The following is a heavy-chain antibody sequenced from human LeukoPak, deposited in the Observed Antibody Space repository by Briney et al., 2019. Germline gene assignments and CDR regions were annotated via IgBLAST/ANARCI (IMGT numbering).Heavy chain of an antibody. D-gene: IGHD4-23*01. CDR3: AREGNGGNRYYFDY. J-gene: IGHJ4*02. CDR1: GGTFSSYA. V-gene: IGHV1-69*05. Sequence: GASVKVSCKASGGTFSSYAISWVRQAPGQGLEWMGGIIPIFGTANYAQKLQGRVTITTDESTSTAYMELSSLRSEDTAVYYCAREGNGGNRYYFDYWGQGTLVTVSS. CDR2: IIPIFGTA.